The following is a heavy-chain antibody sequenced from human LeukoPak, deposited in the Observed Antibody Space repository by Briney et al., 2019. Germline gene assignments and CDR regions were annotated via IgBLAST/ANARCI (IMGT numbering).Heavy chain of an antibody. Sequence: GGSLRLSCAASGFTFSSYAMSWVRQAPGEGLEWVSGISGRGDNTSYADSVKGRFTISRDNSKNTLYLQMNSLRAEDTAVYYCAKRPRWLQFHYWGQGTLVTVSS. CDR1: GFTFSSYA. CDR3: AKRPRWLQFHY. J-gene: IGHJ4*02. V-gene: IGHV3-23*01. CDR2: ISGRGDNT. D-gene: IGHD5-24*01.